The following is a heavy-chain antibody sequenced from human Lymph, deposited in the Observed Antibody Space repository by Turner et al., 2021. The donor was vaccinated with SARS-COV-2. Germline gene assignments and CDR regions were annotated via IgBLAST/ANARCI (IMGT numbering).Heavy chain of an antibody. Sequence: QVQLQESGPRRVKPLETPAVTCTVSGGSMNSNYWSWILQPQGKRLEWIGYTDYRGSTNYNPSLKSRVTISVDTSKNQFSLKLTSVTAADTAIYYWARETVNNWVDPWGQGILVTVSS. CDR1: GGSMNSNY. V-gene: IGHV4-59*01. CDR3: ARETVNNWVDP. CDR2: TDYRGST. J-gene: IGHJ5*02. D-gene: IGHD2-21*02.